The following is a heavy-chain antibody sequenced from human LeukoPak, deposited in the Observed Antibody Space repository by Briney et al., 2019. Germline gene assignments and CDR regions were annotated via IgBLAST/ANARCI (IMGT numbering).Heavy chain of an antibody. CDR1: GFTFSSYG. D-gene: IGHD1-1*01. J-gene: IGHJ4*02. CDR2: ISYDGSNK. Sequence: GGSLRLSCAASGFTFSSYGMHWVRQAPGKGLEWVAVISYDGSNKYYADSVKGRFTISRDNSKNKLYLQMNSLRDEDTAVYYCARDLKGGDWNRVDYWGQGTLVTVSS. CDR3: ARDLKGGDWNRVDY. V-gene: IGHV3-30*19.